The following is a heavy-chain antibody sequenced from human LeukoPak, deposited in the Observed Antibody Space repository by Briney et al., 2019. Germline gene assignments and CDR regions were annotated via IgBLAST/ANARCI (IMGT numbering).Heavy chain of an antibody. D-gene: IGHD1-26*01. V-gene: IGHV3-30-3*01. CDR2: TSSDLNVK. CDR1: GFTFRNYV. J-gene: IGHJ4*02. CDR3: ANSGSYRFDY. Sequence: GGSLRLSCAASGFTFRNYVIHWVRQAPGKGLEWVAVTSSDLNVKLYADSVKGRFTISRDNSRSTLYLQMNSLRDEDTAVYYCANSGSYRFDYWGQGTLVTVSS.